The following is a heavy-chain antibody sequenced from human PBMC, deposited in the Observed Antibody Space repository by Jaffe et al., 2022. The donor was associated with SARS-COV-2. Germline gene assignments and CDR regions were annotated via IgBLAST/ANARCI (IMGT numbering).Heavy chain of an antibody. V-gene: IGHV3-21*01. CDR3: ARSGEHDYGGNVYYYYYGMDV. J-gene: IGHJ6*02. CDR1: GFTFSSYS. CDR2: ISSSSSYI. D-gene: IGHD4-17*01. Sequence: EVQLVESGGGLVKPGGSLRLSCAASGFTFSSYSMNWVRQAPGKGLEWVSSISSSSSYIYYADSVKGRFTISRDNAKNSLYLQMNSLRAEDTAVYYCARSGEHDYGGNVYYYYYGMDVWGQGTTVTVSS.